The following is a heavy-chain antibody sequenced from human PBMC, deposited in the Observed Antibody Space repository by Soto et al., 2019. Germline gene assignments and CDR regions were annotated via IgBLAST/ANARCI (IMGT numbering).Heavy chain of an antibody. Sequence: GGSLRLSCAASGFTFRSFTMNWVRQSPGKGLEWVSTISSNSAYIYYTDALRGRFTISRDNAKNSLHLQMNSLRAEDTAVYYCTRDASRDSSARGWFDPWGPGTLVTVSS. CDR1: GFTFRSFT. V-gene: IGHV3-21*01. CDR2: ISSNSAYI. CDR3: TRDASRDSSARGWFDP. J-gene: IGHJ5*02. D-gene: IGHD6-13*01.